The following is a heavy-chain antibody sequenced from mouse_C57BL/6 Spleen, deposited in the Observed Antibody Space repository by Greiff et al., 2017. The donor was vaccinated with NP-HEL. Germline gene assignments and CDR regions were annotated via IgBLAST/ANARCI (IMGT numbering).Heavy chain of an antibody. D-gene: IGHD1-1*01. V-gene: IGHV5-4*01. CDR3: ARGDPHYYGSSYGYFDV. CDR1: GFTFSSYA. Sequence: EVQRVESGGGLVKPGGSLKLSCAASGFTFSSYAMSWVRQTPEKRLEWVATISDGGSYTYYPDNVKGRFTISRDNAKNNLYLQMSHLKSEDTAMYYCARGDPHYYGSSYGYFDVWGTGTTVTVSS. CDR2: ISDGGSYT. J-gene: IGHJ1*03.